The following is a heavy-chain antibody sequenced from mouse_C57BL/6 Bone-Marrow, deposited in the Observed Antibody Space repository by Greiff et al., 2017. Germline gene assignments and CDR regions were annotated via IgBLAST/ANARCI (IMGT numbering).Heavy chain of an antibody. V-gene: IGHV2-6-1*01. J-gene: IGHJ1*03. CDR1: GFSLTSYG. Sequence: QVQLKESGPGLVAPSPSLSISCTVSGFSLTSYGVHWVRQPPGQGLEWLVVIWSDGSTTYNSAHKSRLSISQDNSTSQVSLTMNRHPTDDTAMYYGARQGSYYWYFDVGGTGNTVTVSA. CDR2: IWSDGST. CDR3: ARQGSYYWYFDV. D-gene: IGHD1-1*02.